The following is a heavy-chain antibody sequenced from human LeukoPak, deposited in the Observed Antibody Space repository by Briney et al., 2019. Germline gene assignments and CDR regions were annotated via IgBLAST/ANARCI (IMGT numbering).Heavy chain of an antibody. Sequence: ASVKVSCKASGYTFTGYYMHWVRQAPGQGLEWMGWINPNSGGTNYAQKFQGRVTMTRDTSISTAYMELSRLRSDDTAVYYCAREGYDILTGYQNWFDPWGQGTLVTVSS. J-gene: IGHJ5*02. D-gene: IGHD3-9*01. CDR1: GYTFTGYY. CDR3: AREGYDILTGYQNWFDP. CDR2: INPNSGGT. V-gene: IGHV1-2*02.